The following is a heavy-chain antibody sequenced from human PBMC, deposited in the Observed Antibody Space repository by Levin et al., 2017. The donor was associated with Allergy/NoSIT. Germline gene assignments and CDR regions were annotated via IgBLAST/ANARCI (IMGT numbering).Heavy chain of an antibody. CDR2: ISSNGGST. J-gene: IGHJ4*02. CDR3: VKEPGDYDRDY. V-gene: IGHV3-64D*06. Sequence: GGSLRLSCSASGFTFSSYAMHWVRQAPGKGLEYVSAISSNGGSTYYADSVKGRFTISRDNSKNTLYLQMSSLRAEDTAVYYCVKEPGDYDRDYWGQGTLVTVSS. D-gene: IGHD4-17*01. CDR1: GFTFSSYA.